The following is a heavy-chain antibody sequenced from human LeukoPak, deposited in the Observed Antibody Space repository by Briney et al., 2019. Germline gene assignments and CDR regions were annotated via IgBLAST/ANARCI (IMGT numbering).Heavy chain of an antibody. J-gene: IGHJ6*03. Sequence: PGGSLRLSCAASGFTFSSYAMSWIRQAPGKGLEWVSYISSSGSTIYYADSVKGRFTISRDNAKNSLYLQMNSLRAEDTAVYYCARVYESGGKGIMGYYYYYMDVWGKGTTVTVSS. CDR2: ISSSGSTI. V-gene: IGHV3-11*04. D-gene: IGHD4-23*01. CDR3: ARVYESGGKGIMGYYYYYMDV. CDR1: GFTFSSYA.